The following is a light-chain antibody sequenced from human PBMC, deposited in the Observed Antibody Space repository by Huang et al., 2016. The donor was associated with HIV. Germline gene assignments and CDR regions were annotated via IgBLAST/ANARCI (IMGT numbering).Light chain of an antibody. CDR1: HMLLHSDGNTY. J-gene: IGKJ1*01. Sequence: DVVLTQSPLSLPVTLGQPASISCKSSHMLLHSDGNTYLNWFLKRPGQSPRRLIYKVSNRDFGVPARFSGSGSGADFTLTISRVEADDIGVYYCMQGTHWPQTFGQGTKVEVK. CDR2: KVS. CDR3: MQGTHWPQT. V-gene: IGKV2-30*02.